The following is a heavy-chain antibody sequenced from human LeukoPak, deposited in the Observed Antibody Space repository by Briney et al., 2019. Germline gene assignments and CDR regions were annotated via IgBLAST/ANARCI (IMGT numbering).Heavy chain of an antibody. D-gene: IGHD1-26*01. CDR1: GGSFSGYY. J-gene: IGHJ4*02. Sequence: PSETLSLTCAVYGGSFSGYYWSWIRQPPGKGLEWIGEINHSGSTNYNPSLKSRVTISVDTSKNQFSLKLSSVTAADTAVYYCARRSRFKYSGSYASDYWGQGTLVTVSS. CDR3: ARRSRFKYSGSYASDY. V-gene: IGHV4-34*01. CDR2: INHSGST.